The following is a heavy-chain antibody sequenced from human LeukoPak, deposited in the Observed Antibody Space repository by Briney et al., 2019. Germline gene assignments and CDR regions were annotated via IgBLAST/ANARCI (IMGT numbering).Heavy chain of an antibody. CDR2: IWYDGSNK. CDR1: GFTFSHHG. V-gene: IGHV3-33*01. J-gene: IGHJ4*02. D-gene: IGHD3-16*01. CDR3: ARWGPDKAPDY. Sequence: GGSLRLSCAASGFTFSHHGMHWVRQAPGKGLEWVAVIWYDGSNKYYADSVKGRFTISRDNSKSTLYLQMNSLRAEDTAVYYCARWGPDKAPDYWGQGTLVTVSS.